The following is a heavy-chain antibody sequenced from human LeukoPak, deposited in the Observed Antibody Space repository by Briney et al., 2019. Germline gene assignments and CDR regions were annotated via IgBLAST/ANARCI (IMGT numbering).Heavy chain of an antibody. CDR1: GGSFSGYY. D-gene: IGHD5-18*01. CDR3: ASAMGYYYYYGMDV. V-gene: IGHV4-34*01. Sequence: PSETLSLICAVYGGSFSGYYWSWIRQPPGKGLEWIGEINHSGSTNYNPSLKSRVTISVDTSKNQFSLKLSSVTAADTAVYYCASAMGYYYYYGMDVWGKGTTVTVSS. CDR2: INHSGST. J-gene: IGHJ6*04.